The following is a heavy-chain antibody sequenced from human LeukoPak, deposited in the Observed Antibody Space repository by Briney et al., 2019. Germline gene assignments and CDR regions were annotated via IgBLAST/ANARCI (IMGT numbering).Heavy chain of an antibody. Sequence: GGSLRLSCAASGFTFSSYSMNWVRQAPGKGLEWVSYISSSSSTIYYADSVKGRFTISRDNSKNTLYLQMNSLRAEDTAVYYCAREVAAAGIGYYYYYGMDVWGQGTTVTVSS. CDR1: GFTFSSYS. D-gene: IGHD6-13*01. CDR3: AREVAAAGIGYYYYYGMDV. CDR2: ISSSSSTI. J-gene: IGHJ6*02. V-gene: IGHV3-48*01.